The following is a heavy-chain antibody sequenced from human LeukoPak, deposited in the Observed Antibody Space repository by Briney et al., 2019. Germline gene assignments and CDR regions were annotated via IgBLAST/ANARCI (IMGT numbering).Heavy chain of an antibody. V-gene: IGHV3-30-3*01. D-gene: IGHD1-26*01. Sequence: GGSLRLSCAASGFTFSSYAMHWVRQAPGKGLEWVAVISYVGSNKYYADSVKGRFTISRDNSKNTLYLQMNSLRAEDTAVYYCARDCLVGATNFDYWGQGTLVTVSS. CDR3: ARDCLVGATNFDY. CDR2: ISYVGSNK. J-gene: IGHJ4*02. CDR1: GFTFSSYA.